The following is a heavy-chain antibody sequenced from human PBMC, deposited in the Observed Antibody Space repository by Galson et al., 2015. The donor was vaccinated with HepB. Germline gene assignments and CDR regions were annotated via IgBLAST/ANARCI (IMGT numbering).Heavy chain of an antibody. CDR1: GFPFNIYS. CDR3: ARGREWAFDY. V-gene: IGHV3-48*02. D-gene: IGHD3-3*01. Sequence: SLRLSCAASGFPFNIYSMNWVRQAPGKGLEWVSYITSRSSPIYYADSVKGRFTISRDNAMNSLCLQMNNLRDEDTAVYFCARGREWAFDYWGQGTLVTVSS. J-gene: IGHJ4*02. CDR2: ITSRSSPI.